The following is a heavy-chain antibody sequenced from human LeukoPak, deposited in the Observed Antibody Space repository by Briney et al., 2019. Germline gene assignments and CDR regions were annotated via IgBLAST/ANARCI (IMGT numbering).Heavy chain of an antibody. D-gene: IGHD3-22*01. V-gene: IGHV4-39*01. J-gene: IGHJ4*02. CDR2: IYYSGST. Sequence: SETMSLTCTSGGSISSSSYYWGWIRQPPGKGLEWIGTIYYSGSTYYNPSLNSRVTMSVDTSKNQFSLKLTSVTDADTAVYYCARPNYCDSSGYYFTAGGYLDYWGQGTLVTVSS. CDR3: ARPNYCDSSGYYFTAGGYLDY. CDR1: GGSISSSSYY.